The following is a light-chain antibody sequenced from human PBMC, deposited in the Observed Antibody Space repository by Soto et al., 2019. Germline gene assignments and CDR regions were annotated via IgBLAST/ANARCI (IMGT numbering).Light chain of an antibody. CDR2: GNR. CDR1: SSNLGAGYD. J-gene: IGLJ3*02. Sequence: QSVLTQPPSVSGTAGQRVSISCTGNSSNLGAGYDVHWYQQLPGAAPKLVIFGNRNRPSGVPERFSGSKSGTSASLAITGLQAEDEADYYCQAYDYSLTASVFGGGTQLTVL. V-gene: IGLV1-40*01. CDR3: QAYDYSLTASV.